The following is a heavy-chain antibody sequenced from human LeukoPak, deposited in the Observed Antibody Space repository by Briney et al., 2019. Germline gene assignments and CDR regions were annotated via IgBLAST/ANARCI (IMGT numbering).Heavy chain of an antibody. CDR1: GFIFSTFW. CDR3: ARDPRGYNWNDVSDAFDI. V-gene: IGHV3-21*01. D-gene: IGHD1-20*01. CDR2: ISSSSSYI. Sequence: GGSLRLSCAASGFIFSTFWMSWVRQAPGKGLEWVSSISSSSSYIYYADSVKGRFTISRDNAKNSLYLQMNSLRAEDTAVYYCARDPRGYNWNDVSDAFDIWGQGTMVTVSS. J-gene: IGHJ3*02.